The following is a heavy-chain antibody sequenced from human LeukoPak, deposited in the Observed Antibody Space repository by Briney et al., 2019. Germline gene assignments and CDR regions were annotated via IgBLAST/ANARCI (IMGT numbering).Heavy chain of an antibody. D-gene: IGHD2/OR15-2a*01. CDR1: GFTFSSYA. J-gene: IGHJ4*02. Sequence: GGSLRLSCAASGFTFSSYAMSWVRQAPGKGLVWVSHINSDGSWTSYADSVKGRSTTSKDNAKNTVYLQMNSLRAEDTAVYYCVSFYETYWGRGTLVTVSS. V-gene: IGHV3-74*01. CDR3: VSFYETY. CDR2: INSDGSWT.